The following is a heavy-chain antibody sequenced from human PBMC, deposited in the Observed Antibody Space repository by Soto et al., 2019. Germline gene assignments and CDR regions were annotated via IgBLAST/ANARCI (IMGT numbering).Heavy chain of an antibody. V-gene: IGHV4-59*12. D-gene: IGHD7-27*01. J-gene: IGHJ5*02. CDR1: GGSISSYY. Sequence: PSETMSLTCTVAGGSISSYYWSWIRQPPGKGLEWIGYIYHSGSTYYNPSLKSRLTISVDRSKNQFSLKLSSVTAADTAVYYCARVPGPWGQGTLVTVSS. CDR3: ARVPGP. CDR2: IYHSGST.